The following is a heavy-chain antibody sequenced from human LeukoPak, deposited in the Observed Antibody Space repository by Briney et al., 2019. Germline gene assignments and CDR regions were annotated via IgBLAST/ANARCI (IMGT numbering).Heavy chain of an antibody. D-gene: IGHD3-10*01. CDR3: ASGSGFGELFAFDI. CDR2: IWYDGSNK. J-gene: IGHJ3*02. Sequence: GRSLRLSCAASGFTFSSYGMHWVRQAPGKGLEWVAVIWYDGSNKYYADSVKGRFTISRDNSKNTLCLQMNSLRAEDTAVYYCASGSGFGELFAFDIWGQGTMVTVSS. V-gene: IGHV3-33*08. CDR1: GFTFSSYG.